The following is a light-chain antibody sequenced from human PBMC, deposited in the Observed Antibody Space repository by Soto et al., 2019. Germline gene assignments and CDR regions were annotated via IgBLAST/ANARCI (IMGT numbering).Light chain of an antibody. Sequence: EIEMTQSPATLSVSPGERATLSCRASQSIGSNFACYQQKPGKAPRLLIYAASIRATDFPAKFSGSRSGTEFTLSISCLQSVGFAVYFCKQYNNWPPWTFGHGAKVEI. J-gene: IGKJ1*01. CDR2: AAS. CDR3: KQYNNWPPWT. V-gene: IGKV3-15*01. CDR1: QSIGSN.